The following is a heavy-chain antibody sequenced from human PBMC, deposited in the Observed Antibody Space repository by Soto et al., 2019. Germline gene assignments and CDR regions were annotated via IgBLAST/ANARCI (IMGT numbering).Heavy chain of an antibody. D-gene: IGHD2-15*01. CDR1: GYTFTSYG. CDR2: ISAYNGNT. Sequence: QVQLVQSGAEVKKPGASVKVSCKASGYTFTSYGISWVRQAPGQGLEWMGWISAYNGNTNYAQKLQSRVTMTTDTSTSTAYMELRSLRSDDTAVYYCARGFTCSGGSCYSATEYFQHWGQGTLVTVSS. J-gene: IGHJ1*01. V-gene: IGHV1-18*01. CDR3: ARGFTCSGGSCYSATEYFQH.